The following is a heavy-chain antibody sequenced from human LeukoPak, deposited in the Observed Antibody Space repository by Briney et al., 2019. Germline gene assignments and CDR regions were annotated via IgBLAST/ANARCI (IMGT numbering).Heavy chain of an antibody. CDR3: ARHYSYYGSGTYFDS. J-gene: IGHJ4*02. Sequence: SETLSLTCTVSGYSISSGYYWGWIRQPPGKGLEWIGYIYYSGNTKYNPSLKSRVTISVDTSKNQFSLKVTSVTAADTAVYYCARHYSYYGSGTYFDSWGQGTLVTVSS. CDR2: IYYSGNT. D-gene: IGHD3-10*01. CDR1: GYSISSGYY. V-gene: IGHV4-61*01.